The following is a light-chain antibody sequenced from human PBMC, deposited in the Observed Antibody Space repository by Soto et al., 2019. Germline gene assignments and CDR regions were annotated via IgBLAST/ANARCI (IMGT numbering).Light chain of an antibody. CDR2: RDD. Sequence: QSVLIQPPSASGTPGQRVTISCSGSSSNIGSNYVYWYQHLPGTAPKLLIYRDDQRPSGVPDRFSGSKSGTSASLAISGLRSDDEADYYCAAWDDNVFVFAPGTKLTVL. V-gene: IGLV1-47*01. CDR3: AAWDDNVFV. CDR1: SSNIGSNY. J-gene: IGLJ1*01.